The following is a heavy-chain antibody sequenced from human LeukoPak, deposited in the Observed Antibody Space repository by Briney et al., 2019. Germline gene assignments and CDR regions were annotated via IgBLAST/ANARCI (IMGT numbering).Heavy chain of an antibody. CDR2: ISGSGGST. J-gene: IGHJ4*02. V-gene: IGHV3-23*01. CDR1: GFTFSSYA. Sequence: GGSLRLSCAASGFTFSSYAMSWVRQAPGKGLEWVSAISGSGGSTYYADSVKGRFTISRDNSKNTLYLQMNSLRAEDRAVYYCARAPKRILTGYYFDYWGQGTLVTVSS. CDR3: ARAPKRILTGYYFDY. D-gene: IGHD3-9*01.